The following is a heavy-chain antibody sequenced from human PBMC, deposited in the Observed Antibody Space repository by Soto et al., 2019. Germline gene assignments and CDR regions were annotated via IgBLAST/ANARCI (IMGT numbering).Heavy chain of an antibody. CDR1: GASISSGDFH. J-gene: IGHJ6*02. CDR3: TRDSPPPPYFAYYGMDV. V-gene: IGHV4-31*11. CDR2: IGFSWRT. Sequence: QVQLQEAGPGLGKPSETLSLTCAVSGASISSGDFHWTWIRQRPGEGLEWIGYIGFSWRTYYNPSLRSRLSISVDTSQNPFHLGLNSMTAADTAVYYCTRDSPPPPYFAYYGMDVWGQGTTVTVSS. D-gene: IGHD3-10*01.